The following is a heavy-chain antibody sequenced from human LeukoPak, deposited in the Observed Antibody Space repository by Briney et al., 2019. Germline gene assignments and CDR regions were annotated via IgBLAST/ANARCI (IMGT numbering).Heavy chain of an antibody. Sequence: SQTLSLTFAISGDSVSSNSASWHWIRQSPSRGLEWLGRTYYRSKWGNDYAMSVKGRITVNPDTSRNQFSLQLNSVTPEDTAVYYCARYTAVTENFDYWGQGTLVTVSS. V-gene: IGHV6-1*01. CDR3: ARYTAVTENFDY. D-gene: IGHD5-18*01. J-gene: IGHJ4*02. CDR2: TYYRSKWGN. CDR1: GDSVSSNSAS.